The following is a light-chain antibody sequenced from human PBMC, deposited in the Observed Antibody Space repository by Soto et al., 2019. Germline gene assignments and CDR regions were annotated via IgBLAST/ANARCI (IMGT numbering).Light chain of an antibody. CDR1: SSDVGDYNY. CDR2: EVS. V-gene: IGLV2-8*01. J-gene: IGLJ1*01. CDR3: SSCAGSNNYV. Sequence: QSALTQPPSASGSPGQSVTISCTGISSDVGDYNYVSWHHHHPGKAPKVMIYEVSNRPSGVPVRFSGSKSGNTASLTVSGLQAEDEAAYYCSSCAGSNNYVFGTGTKLTVL.